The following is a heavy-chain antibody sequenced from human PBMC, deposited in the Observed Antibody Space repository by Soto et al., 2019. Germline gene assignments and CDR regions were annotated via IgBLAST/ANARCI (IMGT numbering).Heavy chain of an antibody. V-gene: IGHV4-59*01. J-gene: IGHJ4*02. D-gene: IGHD5-12*01. Sequence: VQLQESCPGLVKPSETLSLSCAVSGGSISGYYCSWVRQPPGKGLEWIGWIYYSGTHTYNTSLARRLTISVDTSKIHFSLDLKSVSAADTAVYYCAMVKMATLSVDYWCQGTLVTVSS. CDR1: GGSISGYY. CDR3: AMVKMATLSVDY. CDR2: IYYSGTH.